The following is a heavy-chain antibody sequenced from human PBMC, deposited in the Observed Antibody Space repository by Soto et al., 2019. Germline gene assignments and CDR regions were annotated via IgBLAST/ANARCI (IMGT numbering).Heavy chain of an antibody. V-gene: IGHV4-30-4*01. J-gene: IGHJ3*02. Sequence: SETLSLTCTVSGVSVSSGDYYWSWIRQPPGKGLEWIGYIYYTGRTYYNPSLKSRVIMSVDTSKNQFSLKLSSVTAAEKAVYYCARAHYDILTGYPTHAFDIWGQGTMVT. CDR2: IYYTGRT. CDR3: ARAHYDILTGYPTHAFDI. CDR1: GVSVSSGDYY. D-gene: IGHD3-9*01.